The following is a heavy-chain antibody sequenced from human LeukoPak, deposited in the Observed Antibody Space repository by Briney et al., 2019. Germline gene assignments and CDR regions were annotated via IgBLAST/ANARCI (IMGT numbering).Heavy chain of an antibody. CDR3: ARGIRSVLMVYAMYDY. D-gene: IGHD2-8*01. CDR1: GYTFTSYG. J-gene: IGHJ4*02. Sequence: GASVKVSCKASGYTFTSYGISWVRQAPGQGLEWMGWISAYNGNTNYAQKLQGRVTMTTDTSTSTAYMELRSLRSDDTAVYYCARGIRSVLMVYAMYDYWGQGTLVTVSS. CDR2: ISAYNGNT. V-gene: IGHV1-18*01.